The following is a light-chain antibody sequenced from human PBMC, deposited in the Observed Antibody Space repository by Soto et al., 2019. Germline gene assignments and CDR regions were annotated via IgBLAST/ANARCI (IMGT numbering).Light chain of an antibody. CDR2: DNN. V-gene: IGLV1-51*01. CDR1: SSNIGKNS. Sequence: QAVVTQPPSVSAAPGQMVTISCSGGSSNIGKNSVSWYQQLPGAAPRVLLHDNNKRPSGIPGRFSGSKSGTSATLGITGLQTGDEANYYCGTWDSSLSVVLFGGGTKVTVL. CDR3: GTWDSSLSVVL. J-gene: IGLJ2*01.